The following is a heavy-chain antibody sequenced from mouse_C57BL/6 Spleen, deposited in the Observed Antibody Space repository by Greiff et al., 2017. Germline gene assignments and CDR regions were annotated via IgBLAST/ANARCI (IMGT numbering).Heavy chain of an antibody. CDR3: ARPYGSSYGYAMDY. J-gene: IGHJ4*01. V-gene: IGHV14-3*01. Sequence: QLQQPGAELVRPGSSVKLSCKASGYTFTSYWMDWVKQRPEQGLEWIGRIDPANGNTKYAPKFQGKATITADTSSNTAYLQLSSLTSEDTAIYYCARPYGSSYGYAMDYWGQGPSVTVSS. D-gene: IGHD1-1*01. CDR2: IDPANGNT. CDR1: GYTFTSYW.